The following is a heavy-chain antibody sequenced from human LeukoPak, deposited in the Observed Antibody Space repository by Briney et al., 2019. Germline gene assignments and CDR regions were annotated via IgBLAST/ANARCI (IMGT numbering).Heavy chain of an antibody. Sequence: GESLKISCKGSGYSFTSYWIGWVRQMPGKGPEWMGIINPGDSETRYSPSFQGQVTISADKSVGTAYLQWSSLKASDTAMYYCARPGGTGWYYFDYWGQGTLVTVSS. V-gene: IGHV5-51*01. J-gene: IGHJ4*02. CDR2: INPGDSET. CDR1: GYSFTSYW. D-gene: IGHD6-19*01. CDR3: ARPGGTGWYYFDY.